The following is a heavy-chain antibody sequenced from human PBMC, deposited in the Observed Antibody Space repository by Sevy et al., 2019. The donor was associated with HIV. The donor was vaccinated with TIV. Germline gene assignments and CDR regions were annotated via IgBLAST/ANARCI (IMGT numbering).Heavy chain of an antibody. V-gene: IGHV3-30-3*01. Sequence: GGSLRLPCAASGFTFSSYAMHWVRQAPGKGLEWVAVISYDGSNKYYADSVKGRFTISRDNSKNTLYLQMNSLRAEDTAVYYCARVNSGIVVVISPQYYFDYWGQGTLVTVSS. D-gene: IGHD3-22*01. CDR1: GFTFSSYA. CDR3: ARVNSGIVVVISPQYYFDY. CDR2: ISYDGSNK. J-gene: IGHJ4*02.